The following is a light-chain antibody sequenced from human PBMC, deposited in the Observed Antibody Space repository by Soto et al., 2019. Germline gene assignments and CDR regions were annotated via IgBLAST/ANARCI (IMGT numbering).Light chain of an antibody. CDR3: QQYDNWPRT. J-gene: IGKJ2*01. V-gene: IGKV3-15*01. Sequence: EIVMTQSPATLSVSPGERATLSCRASQSVSNNLAWYQQKAGQVPRLLIHGVSTRAAGIPARFSGSGSGTEFTLTISSLQPEDFAVYYCQQYDNWPRTFGQGTKVDIK. CDR1: QSVSNN. CDR2: GVS.